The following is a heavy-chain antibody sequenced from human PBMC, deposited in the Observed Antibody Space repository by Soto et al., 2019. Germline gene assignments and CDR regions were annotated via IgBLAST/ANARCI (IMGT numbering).Heavy chain of an antibody. J-gene: IGHJ3*02. D-gene: IGHD1-7*01. CDR2: IISIFGTA. CDR1: GGTFSSYA. Sequence: QVQLVQSGAEVKKPGSSVKVSCKASGGTFSSYAITWVRQAPGQGLEWMGGIISIFGTANYAQKFQGRVTSAADESTSTAYMELSSVRSEDTGVYYCAYGKTGTTIAYAFDIWGQGTMVTVSS. V-gene: IGHV1-69*12. CDR3: AYGKTGTTIAYAFDI.